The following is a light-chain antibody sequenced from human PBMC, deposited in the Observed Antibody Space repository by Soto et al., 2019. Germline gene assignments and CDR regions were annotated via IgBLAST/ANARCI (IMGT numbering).Light chain of an antibody. J-gene: IGKJ3*01. CDR1: QSVFSS. CDR2: GAA. CDR3: QQYGSSLFT. V-gene: IGKV3-15*01. Sequence: EIVMTQSPDTLSVSPGERATLSCRASQSVFSSLAWYQQKPGQAPRLLIYGAATRATGIPARFSGSGSGTEFTLTISSLQSEDFAVYYCQQYGSSLFTFGPGTKVDFK.